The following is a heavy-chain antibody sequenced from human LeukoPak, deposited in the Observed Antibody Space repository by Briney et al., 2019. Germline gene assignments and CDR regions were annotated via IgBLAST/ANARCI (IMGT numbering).Heavy chain of an antibody. CDR2: IYYSGST. V-gene: IGHV4-59*01. Sequence: PSETLSLTCTDSGGSIISYYWSWIRQPPGKGLEWIGYIYYSGSTNDNPSLKSRVTTSVDTSKNQFSLKLSSVTAADTAVYYCARGGSTGTNLNWVDPWGQGTLVTVSS. CDR3: ARGGSTGTNLNWVDP. D-gene: IGHD1-1*01. CDR1: GGSIISYY. J-gene: IGHJ5*02.